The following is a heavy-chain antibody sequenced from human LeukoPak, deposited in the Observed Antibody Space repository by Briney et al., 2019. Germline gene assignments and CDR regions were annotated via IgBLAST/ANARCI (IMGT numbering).Heavy chain of an antibody. CDR3: ARAPYYYGSGSYQPPDY. CDR1: GGPISSGDYY. V-gene: IGHV4-30-4*01. J-gene: IGHJ4*02. D-gene: IGHD3-10*01. CDR2: IYYSGST. Sequence: SQTLSLTCTVSGGPISSGDYYWSWIRQPPGKGLEWIGYIYYSGSTYYNPSLKSRVTISVDTSKNQFSLKLSSVTAADTAVYYCARAPYYYGSGSYQPPDYWGQGTLVTVSS.